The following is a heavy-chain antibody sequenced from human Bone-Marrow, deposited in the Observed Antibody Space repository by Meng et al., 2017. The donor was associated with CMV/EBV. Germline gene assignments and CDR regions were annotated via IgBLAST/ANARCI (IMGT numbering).Heavy chain of an antibody. Sequence: GESLKISCAASGFTLSSYAMSWVRQAPGKGLEWVSVIYSGGSTYYADSVKGRFTISRDNSKNTLYLQMNSLRAEDTVVYYCALGGDYDFWSGQWGFDPWGQGTLVTVSS. D-gene: IGHD3-3*01. CDR2: IYSGGST. V-gene: IGHV3-53*01. CDR3: ALGGDYDFWSGQWGFDP. CDR1: GFTLSSYA. J-gene: IGHJ5*02.